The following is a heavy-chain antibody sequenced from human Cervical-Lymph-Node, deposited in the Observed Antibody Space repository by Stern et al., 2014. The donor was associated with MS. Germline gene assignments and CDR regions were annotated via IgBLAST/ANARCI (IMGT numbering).Heavy chain of an antibody. J-gene: IGHJ4*02. D-gene: IGHD2-15*01. CDR2: IYTGASDV. Sequence: EVHLVESGAEVKKPGEFLKISCKGSGYSFTNYCIGWVRQMPGKGLEFMRIIYTGASDVIYSPSFQGQVTISAYKSISTAYLQWSSLKASDSAMYYCARGGGRDFFDYWGQGALVTVSS. V-gene: IGHV5-51*01. CDR3: ARGGGRDFFDY. CDR1: GYSFTNYC.